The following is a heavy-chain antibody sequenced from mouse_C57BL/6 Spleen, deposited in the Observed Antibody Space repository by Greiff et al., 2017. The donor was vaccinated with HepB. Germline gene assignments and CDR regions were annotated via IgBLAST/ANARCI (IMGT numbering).Heavy chain of an antibody. CDR1: GYTFTDYE. CDR2: IDPETGGT. V-gene: IGHV1-15*01. J-gene: IGHJ2*01. CDR3: TRLLGLYFDY. Sequence: VKLMESGAELVRPGASVTLSCKASGYTFTDYEMHWVKQTPVHGLEWIGAIDPETGGTAYNQKFKGKAILTADKSSSTAYMELRSLTSEDSAVYYCTRLLGLYFDYWGQGTTLTVSS. D-gene: IGHD4-1*01.